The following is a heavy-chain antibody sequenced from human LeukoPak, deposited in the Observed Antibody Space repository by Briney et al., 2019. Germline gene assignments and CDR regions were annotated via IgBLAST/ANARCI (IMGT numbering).Heavy chain of an antibody. D-gene: IGHD5/OR15-5a*01. Sequence: SETLSLTCTVSGGSISSYLWSWIRQSAGKRLEWLGRIHTSGTTTYSSSLQSRLTMSVDTSKSQVSLRLTSVTAADTAVYYCATEQVSASAWGFDYWGQGSLVTVSS. J-gene: IGHJ4*02. CDR2: IHTSGTT. V-gene: IGHV4-4*07. CDR1: GGSISSYL. CDR3: ATEQVSASAWGFDY.